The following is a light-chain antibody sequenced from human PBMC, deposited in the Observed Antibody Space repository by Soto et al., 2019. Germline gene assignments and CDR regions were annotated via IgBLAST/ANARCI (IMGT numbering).Light chain of an antibody. V-gene: IGKV1-9*01. J-gene: IGKJ5*01. CDR1: QGISSY. CDR3: QHINSYPIS. Sequence: DIQLTQSPSXLSASVGDRVTITCRASQGISSYLVWYQQKPGKAPKLLIYAASTLQSGVPSRFSGSGSGTEFTLTISSLQPEDFATYFCQHINSYPISFGQGTRLEIK. CDR2: AAS.